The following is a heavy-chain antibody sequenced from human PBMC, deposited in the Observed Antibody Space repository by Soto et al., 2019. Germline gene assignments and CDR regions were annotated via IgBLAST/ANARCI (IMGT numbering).Heavy chain of an antibody. CDR1: GFTFSTYT. Sequence: EVQLLESGGGLVQPGGSLRLSCAASGFTFSTYTMSWVRQATVKGMECVSAISGTGGSSSYTDSVKGRFTISRDNSKNALSLQMDSLRAEATARYYCAKRAVAGRNWYFALWGRGTLVTVS. CDR2: ISGTGGSS. V-gene: IGHV3-23*01. J-gene: IGHJ2*01. D-gene: IGHD6-19*01. CDR3: AKRAVAGRNWYFAL.